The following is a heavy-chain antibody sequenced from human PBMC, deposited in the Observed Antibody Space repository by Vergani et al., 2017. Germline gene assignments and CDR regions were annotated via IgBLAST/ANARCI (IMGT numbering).Heavy chain of an antibody. CDR1: GGTFSSYA. CDR2: IIPIFGTA. D-gene: IGHD6-13*01. V-gene: IGHV1-69*06. CDR3: ARVLIAAWHYGMDV. Sequence: QVQLVQSGAEVKKPGSSVKVSCKASGGTFSSYAISWVRQAPGQGLEWMGGIIPIFGTANYAQKFKGRVTMTADKSTSTAYMGLSSLRAEDTAVYYCARVLIAAWHYGMDVWGQGSTVTVSS. J-gene: IGHJ6*02.